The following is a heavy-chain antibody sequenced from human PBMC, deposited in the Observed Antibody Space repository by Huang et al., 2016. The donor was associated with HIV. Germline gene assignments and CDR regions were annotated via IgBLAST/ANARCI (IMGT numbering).Heavy chain of an antibody. CDR1: GLTLSDHY. D-gene: IGHD2-15*01. Sequence: EEQLVEYGGGFVQPGGSLRLSCAGAGLTLSDHYIDWVRQAPGKGLRWVGRSGNRADSYTTEYAASVKGRFAISRDDSKNSLYLHMNSLKTEDTAVYHCTKGYSGVSVYAFDIWGQGTMVTVSS. V-gene: IGHV3-72*01. CDR3: TKGYSGVSVYAFDI. J-gene: IGHJ3*02. CDR2: SGNRADSYTT.